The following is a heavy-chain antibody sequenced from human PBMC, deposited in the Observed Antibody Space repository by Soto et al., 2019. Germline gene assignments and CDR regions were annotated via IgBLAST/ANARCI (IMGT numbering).Heavy chain of an antibody. J-gene: IGHJ4*02. V-gene: IGHV1-69*13. D-gene: IGHD6-19*01. Sequence: SVKVSCKASGGTFSSYAISWVRQAPGQGLEWMGGIIPIFGTANYAQKFQGRVTITADESTSTAYMELSSLRSEDTAVYYCAREIFPGIAEAGPRGQGTLVTVSS. CDR1: GGTFSSYA. CDR3: AREIFPGIAEAGP. CDR2: IIPIFGTA.